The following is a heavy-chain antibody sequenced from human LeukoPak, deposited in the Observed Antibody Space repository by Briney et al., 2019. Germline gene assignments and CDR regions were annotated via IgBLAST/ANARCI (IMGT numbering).Heavy chain of an antibody. CDR1: GGSFSGYY. CDR3: ARHDGYSNYYWFDP. J-gene: IGHJ5*02. CDR2: INHSGST. Sequence: SETLSLTCAVYGGSFSGYYWSWIRQPPGKGLEWIGEINHSGSTNYNPSLKSRVTISVDTSKNHFSLKLSSVTAADTAVYYCARHDGYSNYYWFDPWGQGTLVTVSS. V-gene: IGHV4-34*01. D-gene: IGHD4-11*01.